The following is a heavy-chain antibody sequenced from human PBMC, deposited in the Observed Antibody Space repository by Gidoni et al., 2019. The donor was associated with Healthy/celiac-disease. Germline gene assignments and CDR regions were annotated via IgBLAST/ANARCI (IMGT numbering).Heavy chain of an antibody. CDR2: IYWDDDK. V-gene: IGHV2-5*02. D-gene: IGHD6-13*01. CDR3: AHSNRQIAAAATLRIFDY. Sequence: QITLKESGPTLVKPTQTLTLTCTFSGFSLTTSGVGVGWIRQPPGKALEWLALIYWDDDKRYSPSLKSRLTITKDTSKTQVVLTMTNLDPVDTATYYCAHSNRQIAAAATLRIFDYWGQGILVTVSS. CDR1: GFSLTTSGVG. J-gene: IGHJ4*02.